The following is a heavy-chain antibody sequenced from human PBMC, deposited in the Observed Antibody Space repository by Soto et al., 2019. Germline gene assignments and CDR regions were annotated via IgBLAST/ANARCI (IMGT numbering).Heavy chain of an antibody. V-gene: IGHV3-66*01. CDR3: TRDRSAYCSGVSCYFLGN. CDR1: GFVVSGNY. J-gene: IGHJ4*02. D-gene: IGHD2-15*01. Sequence: GGSLRLSCGASGFVVSGNYMSWVRQAPGKGLEWVSLISSDNSAYYADSVKGRFTISRDNSKNTVYLQLNSLTVEDTATYYCTRDRSAYCSGVSCYFLGNWGQGTLVTVSS. CDR2: ISSDNSA.